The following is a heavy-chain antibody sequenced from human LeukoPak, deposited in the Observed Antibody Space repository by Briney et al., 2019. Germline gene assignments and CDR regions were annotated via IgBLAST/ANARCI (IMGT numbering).Heavy chain of an antibody. CDR3: AKDLPRMAVAGTGCDY. D-gene: IGHD6-13*01. Sequence: PGGSLRLSCAASGFTFSSYGMHWVRQAPGKGLEWVAVISYDGSNKYYADSVKGRFTISRDNSKNTLYLQVNRLRAEDTAVYYCAKDLPRMAVAGTGCDYGGQGTLVTVPS. J-gene: IGHJ4*02. V-gene: IGHV3-30*18. CDR1: GFTFSSYG. CDR2: ISYDGSNK.